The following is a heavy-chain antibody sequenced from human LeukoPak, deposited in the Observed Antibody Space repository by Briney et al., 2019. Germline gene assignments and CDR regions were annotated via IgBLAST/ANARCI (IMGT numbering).Heavy chain of an antibody. CDR2: ISGSGGST. D-gene: IGHD5-18*01. CDR3: AKGNEGYSYGYAVDY. J-gene: IGHJ4*02. CDR1: GFTFSSYA. Sequence: GGSLRLSCAASGFTFSSYAMDWVRQAPGKGLEWVSYISGSGGSTYYADSVKGRFTSSSDNSKNTLYLQMNSLRAEDTPVYYCAKGNEGYSYGYAVDYWGQGTLVTVSS. V-gene: IGHV3-23*01.